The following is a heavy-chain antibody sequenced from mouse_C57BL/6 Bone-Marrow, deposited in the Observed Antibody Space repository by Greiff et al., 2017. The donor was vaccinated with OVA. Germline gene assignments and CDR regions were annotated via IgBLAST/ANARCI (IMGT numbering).Heavy chain of an antibody. V-gene: IGHV1-50*01. CDR2: IDPSDSYT. D-gene: IGHD1-1*01. CDR3: ARIVAPYFDY. J-gene: IGHJ2*01. Sequence: QVQLQQPGAELVKPGASVKLSCKASGYTFTSYWMQWVKQRPGQGLEWIGEIDPSDSYTNYNQKFKGKATLTVDTSSSTAYMQLSSLTSEDSAIYYCARIVAPYFDYWGQGTTLTVSS. CDR1: GYTFTSYW.